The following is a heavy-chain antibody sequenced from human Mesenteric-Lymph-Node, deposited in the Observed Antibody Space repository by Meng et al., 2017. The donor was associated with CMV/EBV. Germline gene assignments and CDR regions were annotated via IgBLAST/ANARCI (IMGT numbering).Heavy chain of an antibody. CDR3: ARTIASRFDP. Sequence: GGSLRLSCAASGFTFSSYGMHWVRQAPGKGLEWVAFIRYDGSETYYVDSVKGRFTISRDNAKNSLYLQMNSLRAEDTAMYYCARTIASRFDPWGQGTLVTVSS. V-gene: IGHV3-30*02. CDR2: IRYDGSET. J-gene: IGHJ5*02. D-gene: IGHD6-13*01. CDR1: GFTFSSYG.